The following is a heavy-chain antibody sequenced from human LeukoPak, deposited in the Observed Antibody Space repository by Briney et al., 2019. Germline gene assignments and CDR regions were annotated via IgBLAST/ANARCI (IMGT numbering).Heavy chain of an antibody. V-gene: IGHV3-15*01. CDR2: IKRQTEGWAK. Sequence: PAGSLRLSCAGSGFSFSDAWLNWVRQTPEKGLEWVARIKRQTEGWAKDYAAPVKGRFTISRDDSKSTVYLQMNSLEIEDTAVYYCSRNADHDWWGQGTLVTVSS. CDR3: SRNADHDW. J-gene: IGHJ4*02. D-gene: IGHD1-14*01. CDR1: GFSFSDAW.